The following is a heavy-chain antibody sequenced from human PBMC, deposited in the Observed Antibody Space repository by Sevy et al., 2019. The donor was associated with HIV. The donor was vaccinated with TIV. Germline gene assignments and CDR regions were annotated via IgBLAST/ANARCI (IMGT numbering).Heavy chain of an antibody. J-gene: IGHJ4*02. CDR1: GFTFSDSW. Sequence: GGSLRLSCAASGFTFSDSWMTWVRQGPGKGLEWVANINQAGSDKYYVDSVRGRFTISRDNAKNSLYLQMNSLRVEDTAFYYCAGGGFLSRYWGQGSLVTVSS. D-gene: IGHD2-15*01. V-gene: IGHV3-7*01. CDR2: INQAGSDK. CDR3: AGGGFLSRY.